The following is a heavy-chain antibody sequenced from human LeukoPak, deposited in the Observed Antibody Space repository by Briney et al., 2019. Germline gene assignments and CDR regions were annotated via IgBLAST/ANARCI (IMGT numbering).Heavy chain of an antibody. J-gene: IGHJ6*04. CDR2: ISSSGSTI. CDR3: AELGITMIGGV. V-gene: IGHV3-48*03. D-gene: IGHD3-10*02. Sequence: TGGSLRHPCAASGFTFSSYEMNWVRQAPRKGLEWVSYISSSGSTIDYADSVKGRFTISRYNAKNSLYLQMNSLRAEDTAVYYCAELGITMIGGVWGKGTTVTISS. CDR1: GFTFSSYE.